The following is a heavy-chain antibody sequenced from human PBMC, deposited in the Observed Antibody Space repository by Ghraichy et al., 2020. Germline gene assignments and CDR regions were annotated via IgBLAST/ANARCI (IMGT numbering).Heavy chain of an antibody. CDR1: GFTFSSYG. V-gene: IGHV3-33*01. D-gene: IGHD4-17*01. Sequence: GGSLRLSCAASGFTFSSYGMHWVRQAPGKGLEWVAVIWYDGSNKYYADSVKGRFTISRDNSKNTLYLQMNSLRAEDTAVYYCARSRSAPTVTGEADYWGQGTLVTVSS. J-gene: IGHJ4*02. CDR3: ARSRSAPTVTGEADY. CDR2: IWYDGSNK.